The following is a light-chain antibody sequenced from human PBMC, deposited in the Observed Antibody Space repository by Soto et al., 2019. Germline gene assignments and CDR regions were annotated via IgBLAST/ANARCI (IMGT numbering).Light chain of an antibody. CDR1: SFNIGTYS. V-gene: IGLV1-44*01. CDR2: SND. CDR3: ASWDDSLNALV. J-gene: IGLJ2*01. Sequence: QTVVTQPPSASATPGQRVTISCSGSSFNIGTYSVTWYQQLPGTAPKLLIYSNDQRPAGVTARFSGSKSGTSASLGISGLQSGDEADYYCASWDDSLNALVFGGGTKVTVL.